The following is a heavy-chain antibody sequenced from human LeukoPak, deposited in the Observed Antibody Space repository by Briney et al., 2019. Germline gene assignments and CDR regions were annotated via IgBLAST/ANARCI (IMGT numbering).Heavy chain of an antibody. V-gene: IGHV3-48*03. Sequence: PGGSLRLSCAASGFTFSSYEMNWVRQAPGKGLEWVSYISSSGSTIYYADSVKGRFTISRDNAKNSLYLQMNSLRAEDTAVYYCARSIAAAGTVAFDIWGQGTMVTVSS. CDR1: GFTFSSYE. D-gene: IGHD6-13*01. J-gene: IGHJ3*02. CDR3: ARSIAAAGTVAFDI. CDR2: ISSSGSTI.